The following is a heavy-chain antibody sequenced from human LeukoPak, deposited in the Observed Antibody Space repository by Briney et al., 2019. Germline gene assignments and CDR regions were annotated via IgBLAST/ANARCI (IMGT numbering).Heavy chain of an antibody. CDR1: GGTFSSYG. CDR2: ISAYNGNT. D-gene: IGHD3-22*01. CDR3: ARGDYYDSSGYYGY. Sequence: ASVKVSCKASGGTFSSYGISWVRQAPGQGLEWMGWISAYNGNTNYAQKLQGRVTMTTDTSTSTAYMELRSLRSDDTAVYYCARGDYYDSSGYYGYWGQGTLVTVSS. V-gene: IGHV1-18*01. J-gene: IGHJ4*02.